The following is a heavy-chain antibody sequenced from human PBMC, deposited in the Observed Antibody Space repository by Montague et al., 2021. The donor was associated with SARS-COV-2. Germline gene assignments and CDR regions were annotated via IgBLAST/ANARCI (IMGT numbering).Heavy chain of an antibody. CDR3: ARAVVGAKTATIES. D-gene: IGHD2-15*01. CDR1: GGSINNYF. CDR2: MHSTGST. J-gene: IGHJ4*02. Sequence: SETLSLTCSVSGGSINNYFWGWIRQFPGKGLEWVGYMHSTGSTAXNPSLKSRVIISVDTSKTQISLKLSSVSAADTALYYCARAVVGAKTATIESWGQGTLVTVSS. V-gene: IGHV4-59*01.